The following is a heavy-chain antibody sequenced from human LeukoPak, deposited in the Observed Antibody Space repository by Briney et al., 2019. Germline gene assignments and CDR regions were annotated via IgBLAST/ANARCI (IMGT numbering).Heavy chain of an antibody. Sequence: SETLSLTCTVSGGSISSYYWSWIRQPPGKGLEWIGYIYYSGSTNYNPSLKSRVTISVDTPKNQFSLKLSSVTVAATAGFYCARQIVVVVAAMRSSYYYYYMDVWRKGTTLTVSS. CDR3: ARQIVVVVAAMRSSYYYYYMDV. V-gene: IGHV4-59*01. J-gene: IGHJ6*03. CDR2: IYYSGST. CDR1: GGSISSYY. D-gene: IGHD2-15*01.